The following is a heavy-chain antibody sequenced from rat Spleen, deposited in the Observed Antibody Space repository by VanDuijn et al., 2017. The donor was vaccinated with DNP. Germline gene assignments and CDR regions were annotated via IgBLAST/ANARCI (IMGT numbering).Heavy chain of an antibody. CDR3: ARHEGD. Sequence: EVQLVESGGSLVQPGKMLKLTCATSGFTFSNSWMQWVRQSPERQLEWVAQIKAKSNNYVTYYAESVKGRFTISRDDSKNSVYLQMTTLKEEDTAIYYCARHEGDWGQGVMVTVSS. CDR2: IKAKSNNYVT. J-gene: IGHJ2*01. CDR1: GFTFSNSW. D-gene: IGHD1-11*01. V-gene: IGHV6-8*01.